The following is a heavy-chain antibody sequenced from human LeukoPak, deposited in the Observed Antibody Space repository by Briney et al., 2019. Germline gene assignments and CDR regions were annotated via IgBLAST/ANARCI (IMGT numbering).Heavy chain of an antibody. CDR3: ATKAPGYCSGGSCYSWGAFDP. D-gene: IGHD2-15*01. CDR2: INPNSGGT. CDR1: RYSFTGYY. J-gene: IGHJ5*02. V-gene: IGHV1-2*02. Sequence: ASVKVSCKASRYSFTGYYMHWVRQAPGQGLEWMGWINPNSGGTNYAQKFQGRVTMTRDTSISTAYMELSGLRSDDTAVYYCATKAPGYCSGGSCYSWGAFDPWGQGTLVTVSS.